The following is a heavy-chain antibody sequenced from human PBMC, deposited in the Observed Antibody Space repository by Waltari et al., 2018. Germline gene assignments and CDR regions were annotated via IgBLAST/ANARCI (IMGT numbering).Heavy chain of an antibody. Sequence: QVQLQESGPGLVKPSETLSLTCTVSGGSISSYYWSWIRQPAGKGLEWIARIYTSRSTNYHPSLKSRVTMSVDTSKNQFSLKLSSVTAADTAVYYCARVGAARTPYYYYYSYMDVSGKGTTVTVSS. D-gene: IGHD6-6*01. CDR2: IYTSRST. CDR3: ARVGAARTPYYYYYSYMDV. V-gene: IGHV4-4*07. J-gene: IGHJ6*03. CDR1: GGSISSYY.